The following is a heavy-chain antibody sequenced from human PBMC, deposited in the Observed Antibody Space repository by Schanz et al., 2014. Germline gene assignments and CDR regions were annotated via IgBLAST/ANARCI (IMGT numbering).Heavy chain of an antibody. CDR3: ARVHIATYHYNSPGAFDI. V-gene: IGHV1-18*01. Sequence: QGQLVQSGAEVKKPGASVKVSCKASGYTFTSYGITWVRQAPGQGLEWMGWISAYNGHTTYAQKFQGRVNMTRDTVTTTVHLELTRLRTDDTAIYYCARVHIATYHYNSPGAFDICGQGTRVTVSS. CDR2: ISAYNGHT. CDR1: GYTFTSYG. D-gene: IGHD3-10*01. J-gene: IGHJ3*02.